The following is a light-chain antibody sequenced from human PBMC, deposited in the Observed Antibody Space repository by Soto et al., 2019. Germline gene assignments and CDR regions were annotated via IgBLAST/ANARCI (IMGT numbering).Light chain of an antibody. CDR3: QQSYSTPPCT. J-gene: IGKJ2*02. Sequence: DIQMTQSPSSLSASVGDRVTMTCRAGQSISSYLNWYQQKPGKAPKLLIYAASSLQSGVPSRFSGSGSGTDFTLTISSLQPEDFATYYCQQSYSTPPCTFGQGTKLEI. V-gene: IGKV1-39*01. CDR2: AAS. CDR1: QSISSY.